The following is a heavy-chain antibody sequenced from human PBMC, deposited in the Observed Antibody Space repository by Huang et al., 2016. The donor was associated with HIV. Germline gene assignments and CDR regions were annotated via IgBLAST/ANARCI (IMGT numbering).Heavy chain of an antibody. CDR1: GFDFSSYA. J-gene: IGHJ4*02. Sequence: QVQLGESGGGVVQPEKSLRLSCAASGFDFSSYAMNWVRQAPGRGWKVVAVISNDGNNIYYSDAVKGRFIIARDNSKNTLYLQMNSLRGEDTAIYYCARGGILGTSWYRPFDYWGQGTLVTVSS. D-gene: IGHD6-13*01. CDR2: ISNDGNNI. CDR3: ARGGILGTSWYRPFDY. V-gene: IGHV3-30-3*01.